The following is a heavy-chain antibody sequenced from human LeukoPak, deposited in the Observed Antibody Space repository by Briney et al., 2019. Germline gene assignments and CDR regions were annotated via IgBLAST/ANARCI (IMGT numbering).Heavy chain of an antibody. V-gene: IGHV3-43*02. Sequence: GGSLRLSCAASGFTFDDHAMQWVRQAPGKGLEWVSVISGDGGTIYYADSVKGRFTISRDNRKSCLYLLMNSLRTEDTALYHCAKDPATRDGHGAWFDPWGQGTLVTVSS. CDR2: ISGDGGTI. D-gene: IGHD5-24*01. J-gene: IGHJ5*02. CDR1: GFTFDDHA. CDR3: AKDPATRDGHGAWFDP.